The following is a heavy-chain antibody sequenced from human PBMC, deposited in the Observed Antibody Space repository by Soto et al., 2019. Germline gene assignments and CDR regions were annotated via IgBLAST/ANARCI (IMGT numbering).Heavy chain of an antibody. CDR2: IYYSGST. J-gene: IGHJ4*02. CDR1: GGSISSGGYY. V-gene: IGHV4-31*03. D-gene: IGHD3-3*01. CDR3: ARGETSFTIFGAEGYYFDY. Sequence: QVQLQESGPGLVKPSQTLSLTCTVSGGSISSGGYYWSWIRQHPGKGLEWIGYIYYSGSTYYNPSLKSRVTISVDTSKNQFSLKLSSVTAADTAVYYCARGETSFTIFGAEGYYFDYWGQGTLVTVSS.